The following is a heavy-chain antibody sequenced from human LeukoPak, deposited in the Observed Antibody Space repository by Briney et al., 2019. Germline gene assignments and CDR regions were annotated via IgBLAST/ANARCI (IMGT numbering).Heavy chain of an antibody. D-gene: IGHD3-3*01. Sequence: PSETLSLTCTASGGSISSHFWSWIRQPPGKGLEWVGHMSYSGITNYNPSLKSRVTISVDTSKNQFSLKLTSVTAADTAVYYCARVPLPNYDFWSGFTAFDVWGQGTMVTVS. CDR2: MSYSGIT. CDR3: ARVPLPNYDFWSGFTAFDV. J-gene: IGHJ3*01. CDR1: GGSISSHF. V-gene: IGHV4-59*11.